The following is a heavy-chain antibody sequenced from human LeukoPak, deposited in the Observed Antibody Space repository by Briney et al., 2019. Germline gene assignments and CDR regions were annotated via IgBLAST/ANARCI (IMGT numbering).Heavy chain of an antibody. Sequence: GGSLRLSCAASGFTFSSYWMHWVRQAPGKGLVWVSRINSDGSSTSYADSVKGRFTISRDNSKNTLYLQMNSLRAEDTAVYYCAKDPGYSSGWYSFDYWGQGTLVTVSS. CDR3: AKDPGYSSGWYSFDY. CDR2: INSDGSST. CDR1: GFTFSSYW. D-gene: IGHD6-19*01. V-gene: IGHV3-74*01. J-gene: IGHJ4*02.